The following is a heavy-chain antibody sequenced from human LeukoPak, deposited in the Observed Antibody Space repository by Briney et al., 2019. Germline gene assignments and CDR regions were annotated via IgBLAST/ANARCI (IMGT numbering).Heavy chain of an antibody. CDR1: RFSFGDYA. J-gene: IGHJ4*01. CDR2: IRSKAYGAKT. Sequence: GGALRLSCTSSRFSFGDYAMSWVRQAPGKGLEGVGFIRSKAYGAKTEYAASVKGRFTISRDDSKDNAYLHMSSLKTAASAVYYCSNLSTGDSDYWGHGNLVLVSS. CDR3: SNLSTGDSDY. D-gene: IGHD7-27*01. V-gene: IGHV3-49*04.